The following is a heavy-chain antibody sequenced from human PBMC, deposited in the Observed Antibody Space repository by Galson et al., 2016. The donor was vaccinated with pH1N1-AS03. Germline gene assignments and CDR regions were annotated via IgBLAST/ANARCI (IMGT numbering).Heavy chain of an antibody. CDR1: GFTLNNYW. V-gene: IGHV3-74*01. CDR3: ARGRRMAVSGYYYMDV. D-gene: IGHD5-24*01. Sequence: LRLSCAASGFTLNNYWIHWVRQAPGKGLVWVSRITGDGRYTDYVDSVMGRFSSSRDNGENTLYLQMDRLRAEDTAVYWCARGRRMAVSGYYYMDVWGKGTTVTVSS. J-gene: IGHJ6*03. CDR2: ITGDGRYT.